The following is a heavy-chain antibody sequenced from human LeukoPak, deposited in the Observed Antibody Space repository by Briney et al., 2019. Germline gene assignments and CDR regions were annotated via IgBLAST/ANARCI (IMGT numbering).Heavy chain of an antibody. J-gene: IGHJ4*02. CDR3: AKDPGSNWDY. CDR1: GFTFSSYG. V-gene: IGHV3-23*01. CDR2: ISTSGGST. Sequence: GGSLRLSCAASGFTFSSYGMSWVRQAPGKGLEWVSGISTSGGSTYYADSVKGRFTISRDNSKNTLYLQMNNLRVEDTALYYCAKDPGSNWDYWGQGALLTVSS. D-gene: IGHD6-13*01.